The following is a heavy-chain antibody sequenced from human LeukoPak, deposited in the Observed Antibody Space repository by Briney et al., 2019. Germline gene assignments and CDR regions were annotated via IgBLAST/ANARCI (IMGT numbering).Heavy chain of an antibody. Sequence: GGSLRLSCAASGFTFSSYAMSWVRQAPGKGLEWVSAISNNGGSTYYADSVKGRFTISRDNSKNTLYLQMNSLRVEDTAVYYCASRLGIAAAGTGAFDIWGQGTMVTVSS. CDR1: GFTFSSYA. CDR2: ISNNGGST. D-gene: IGHD6-13*01. J-gene: IGHJ3*02. CDR3: ASRLGIAAAGTGAFDI. V-gene: IGHV3-23*01.